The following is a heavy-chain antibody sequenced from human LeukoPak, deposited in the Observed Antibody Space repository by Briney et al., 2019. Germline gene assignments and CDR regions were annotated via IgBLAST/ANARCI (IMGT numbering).Heavy chain of an antibody. CDR3: ARPAVEMATIPLDY. V-gene: IGHV4-39*01. CDR2: IYYSGST. Sequence: SETLSLTCTVSGGSISSSSYYWGWIRQPPGKGLEWIGSIYYSGSTYYNPSLKGRVTISVDTSKNQFSLKLSSVTAADTAVYYCARPAVEMATIPLDYWGQGTLVTVSS. D-gene: IGHD5-24*01. CDR1: GGSISSSSYY. J-gene: IGHJ4*02.